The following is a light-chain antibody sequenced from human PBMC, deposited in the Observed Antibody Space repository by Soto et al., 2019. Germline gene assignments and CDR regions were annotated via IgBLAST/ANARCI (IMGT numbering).Light chain of an antibody. CDR1: QSISSY. CDR3: QQSYSTLT. V-gene: IGKV1-39*01. CDR2: AAS. J-gene: IGKJ4*01. Sequence: DIQMTQSPSSLSASVGDRVTITCRASQSISSYLNWYQQKQGTAPKLLISAASSLQSGVPSRFSGSGAGTDFTLTISSLQPEEFATYYCQQSYSTLTFGGGTKVEIK.